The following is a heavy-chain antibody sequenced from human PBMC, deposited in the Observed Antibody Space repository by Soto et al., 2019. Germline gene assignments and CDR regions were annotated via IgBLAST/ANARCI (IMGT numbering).Heavy chain of an antibody. D-gene: IGHD3-3*01. CDR3: AKPHYDFWSCYYHGVVGDY. J-gene: IGHJ4*02. Sequence: QVQLVESGGGVVQPGRSLRLSCAASGFTFSSYGMHWVRQAPGKGLEWVAVISYDGSNKYYADSVKGRFTISRDNSKNTLYLQMNSLRAEDTAVYYCAKPHYDFWSCYYHGVVGDYWGQGTLVTVSS. CDR1: GFTFSSYG. V-gene: IGHV3-30*18. CDR2: ISYDGSNK.